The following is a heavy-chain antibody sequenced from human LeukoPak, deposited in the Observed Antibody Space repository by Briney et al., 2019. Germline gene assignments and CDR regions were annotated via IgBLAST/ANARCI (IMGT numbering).Heavy chain of an antibody. J-gene: IGHJ3*02. V-gene: IGHV3-30*02. Sequence: PGGSLRLSCAASGFTFSNYGMHWVRQAPGKGLEWVAFIRSDGINKYHADSVKGRFTISRDNSKNTLYLQMNSLRAEDTAVYYCARDRYWVGATYAFDIWGQGTMVTVSS. CDR3: ARDRYWVGATYAFDI. CDR2: IRSDGINK. D-gene: IGHD1-26*01. CDR1: GFTFSNYG.